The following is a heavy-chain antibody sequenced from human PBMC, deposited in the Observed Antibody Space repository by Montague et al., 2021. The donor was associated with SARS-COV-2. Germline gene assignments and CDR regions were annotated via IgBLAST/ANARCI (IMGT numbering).Heavy chain of an antibody. Sequence: SLRLSCAASGFTFSTYEMNWVRQAPGKGLEWISYIRGGSDIIHYADSVKGRFTISRDNAKNSLYLQMNSLRVEDTAVYYCTRIHYGSGSRWFDPWGQGTLVTFSS. D-gene: IGHD3-10*01. CDR1: GFTFSTYE. J-gene: IGHJ5*02. CDR3: TRIHYGSGSRWFDP. V-gene: IGHV3-48*03. CDR2: IRGGSDII.